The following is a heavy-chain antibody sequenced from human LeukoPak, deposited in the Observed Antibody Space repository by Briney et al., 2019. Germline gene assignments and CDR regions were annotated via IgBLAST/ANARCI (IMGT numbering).Heavy chain of an antibody. D-gene: IGHD3-10*01. CDR2: IYYSGSI. V-gene: IGHV4-59*08. CDR1: GGSISSYY. CDR3: ARLTADYYYGSVNDAFDI. Sequence: PSETLSLTCTVSGGSISSYYWSWIRQPPGKGLEWIGYIYYSGSINYNPSLKSRVTISVDTSKNQFSLKLSSVTAADTAVYYCARLTADYYYGSVNDAFDIWGQGTMVTVSS. J-gene: IGHJ3*02.